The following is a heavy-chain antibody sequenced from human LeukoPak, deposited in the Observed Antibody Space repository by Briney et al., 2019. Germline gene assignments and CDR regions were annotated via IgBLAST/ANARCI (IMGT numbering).Heavy chain of an antibody. V-gene: IGHV3-23*01. CDR3: AKGITVAVGYHYYGMDV. J-gene: IGHJ6*02. CDR1: GFTFSSYA. CDR2: ISATGGSA. D-gene: IGHD3-10*01. Sequence: PGGSLRLSCAASGFTFSSYAMSWVRQAPGKGLEWVSAISATGGSAYYADSVEGRFTISRDNSKNTLYLQTNSLRAEDTAVYYCAKGITVAVGYHYYGMDVWGQGTTVTVSS.